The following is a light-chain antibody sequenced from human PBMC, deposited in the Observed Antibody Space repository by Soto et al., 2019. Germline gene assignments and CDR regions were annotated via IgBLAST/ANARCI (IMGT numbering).Light chain of an antibody. CDR1: QGIRNY. CDR2: AGS. Sequence: DIQMTQSPTSLSASVGDRVTITCRASQGIRNYVAWYQQIPGKAPKLLIYAGSTLQSGVPSRFSGSGSGTAFTLTITGLQPEDVATYSCQKYSSVPVFGPGTKVEIK. CDR3: QKYSSVPV. J-gene: IGKJ3*01. V-gene: IGKV1-27*01.